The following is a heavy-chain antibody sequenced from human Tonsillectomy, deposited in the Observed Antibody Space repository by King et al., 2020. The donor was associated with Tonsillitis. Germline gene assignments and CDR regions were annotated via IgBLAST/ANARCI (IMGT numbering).Heavy chain of an antibody. CDR1: GFTFSGYG. Sequence: VQLVESGGGVVQPGRSLRLSCAASGFTFSGYGMHWVRQAPGKGLELVAFIWYDGSNKYYADSVKGRFTISRDNSKNTLYLQMNSLRAEDTAVYYCAREGYYYDSSGSNPFDYWGQGTLVTVSS. CDR3: AREGYYYDSSGSNPFDY. J-gene: IGHJ4*02. D-gene: IGHD3-22*01. CDR2: IWYDGSNK. V-gene: IGHV3-33*01.